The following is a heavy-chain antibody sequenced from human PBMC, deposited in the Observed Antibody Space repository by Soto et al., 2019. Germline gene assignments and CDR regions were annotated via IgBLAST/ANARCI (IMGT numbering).Heavy chain of an antibody. V-gene: IGHV3-23*01. Sequence: GGSLRLSCTASGFPFSSYAMSWVRQAPGKGLEWVSAISGSGGSTYYADSVKGRFTISRDNSKNTLYLQMNSLRAEDTAVYYCAKDRTMVRGAYDAFDIWGQGTMVTVSS. CDR3: AKDRTMVRGAYDAFDI. CDR1: GFPFSSYA. CDR2: ISGSGGST. J-gene: IGHJ3*02. D-gene: IGHD3-10*01.